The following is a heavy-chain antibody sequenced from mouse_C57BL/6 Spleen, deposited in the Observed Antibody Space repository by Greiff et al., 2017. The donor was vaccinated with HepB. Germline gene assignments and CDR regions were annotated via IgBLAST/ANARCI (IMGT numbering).Heavy chain of an antibody. CDR2: ISSGSSTI. D-gene: IGHD3-2*02. J-gene: IGHJ4*01. CDR3: ARRGGAAQAFYYAMDY. Sequence: EVQLVESGGGLVKPGGSLKLSCAASGFTFSDYGMHWVRQAPEKGLEWVAYISSGSSTIYYADTVKGRFTISRDNAKNTLFLQRTSLRSEDTAMYYVARRGGAAQAFYYAMDYWGQGTSVTVSS. CDR1: GFTFSDYG. V-gene: IGHV5-17*01.